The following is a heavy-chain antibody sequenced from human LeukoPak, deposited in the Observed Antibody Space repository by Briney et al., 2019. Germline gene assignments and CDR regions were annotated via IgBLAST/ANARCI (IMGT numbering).Heavy chain of an antibody. CDR2: ISSDGSST. D-gene: IGHD2-15*01. CDR1: GFTFNRYG. Sequence: GGSLRLSCAASGFTFNRYGMHWVRPAPGKGLEYVSGISSDGSSTYYANSVKGRFTISRDNSKNTLYLQMGSLRVEDMAVYYCARDSGGSYDYWGQGTLVTVSS. CDR3: ARDSGGSYDY. V-gene: IGHV3-64*01. J-gene: IGHJ4*02.